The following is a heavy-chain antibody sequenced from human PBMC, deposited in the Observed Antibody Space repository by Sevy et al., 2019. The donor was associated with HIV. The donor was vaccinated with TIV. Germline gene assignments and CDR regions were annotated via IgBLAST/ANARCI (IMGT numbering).Heavy chain of an antibody. CDR1: GGSINSDH. CDR3: ARRNDFDI. CDR2: VYYTGST. Sequence: SETLSLTCTVSGGSINSDHWNWIRQPPGKGLEWIGYVYYTGSTNYNPSPKNRFTISVDRTKNQLSLKLTTVTAADTAVYYCARRNDFDIWGQGTMVTVSS. V-gene: IGHV4-59*12. J-gene: IGHJ3*02.